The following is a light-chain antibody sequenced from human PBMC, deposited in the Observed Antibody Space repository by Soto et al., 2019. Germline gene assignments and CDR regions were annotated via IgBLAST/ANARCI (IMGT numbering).Light chain of an antibody. Sequence: GDRVTITCRASQSISSWLAWYQQKPGKAPKLLIYKASSLESGLPSRFSGRGSGTEFTLTISSLQPDDFATYYCQQYNIYWTFGQGTKVEIK. CDR1: QSISSW. V-gene: IGKV1-5*03. J-gene: IGKJ1*01. CDR2: KAS. CDR3: QQYNIYWT.